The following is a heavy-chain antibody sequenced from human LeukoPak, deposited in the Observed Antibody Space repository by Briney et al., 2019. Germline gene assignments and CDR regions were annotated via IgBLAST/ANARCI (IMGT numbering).Heavy chain of an antibody. CDR2: IYSGGST. Sequence: GGSLRLSCAASGFTVSNNYMSWVRQAPGKGLEWVSVIYSGGSTYYADSVKGRFTISRDNSKNTLYLQMNSLRAEDTAVYYCARDHLEYYYDSSGYSDYYYYGMDVWGQGTTVTVSS. CDR3: ARDHLEYYYDSSGYSDYYYYGMDV. V-gene: IGHV3-66*01. J-gene: IGHJ6*02. CDR1: GFTVSNNY. D-gene: IGHD3-22*01.